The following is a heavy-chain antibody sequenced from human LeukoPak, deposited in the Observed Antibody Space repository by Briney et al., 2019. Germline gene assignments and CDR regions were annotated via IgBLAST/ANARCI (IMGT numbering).Heavy chain of an antibody. Sequence: SETLSLTCTVSGGSISSYYWSWLRQPPGKGLEWIGYIYYSGSTNYNPSLKSRVTISVDTSKNQFSLKLSSVTAADTAVYYCARGQLLWFGELSQFWFDPWGQGTLVTVSS. V-gene: IGHV4-59*01. CDR2: IYYSGST. CDR3: ARGQLLWFGELSQFWFDP. J-gene: IGHJ5*02. D-gene: IGHD3-10*01. CDR1: GGSISSYY.